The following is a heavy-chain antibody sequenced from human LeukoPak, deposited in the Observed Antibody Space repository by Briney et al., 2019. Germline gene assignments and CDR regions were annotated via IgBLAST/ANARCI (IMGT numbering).Heavy chain of an antibody. D-gene: IGHD3-10*01. CDR1: GYTFTSYY. V-gene: IGHV3-33*01. CDR3: ARDRRYGSGSGSRYYGMDV. J-gene: IGHJ6*02. CDR2: IWYDGGNK. Sequence: SCKASGYTFTSYYMHWVRQAPGKGLEWVAVIWYDGGNKYYGDSVKGRFTISRDTSKNTMYLQMNSLRAEDTAVYYCARDRRYGSGSGSRYYGMDVWGQGTTVTVSS.